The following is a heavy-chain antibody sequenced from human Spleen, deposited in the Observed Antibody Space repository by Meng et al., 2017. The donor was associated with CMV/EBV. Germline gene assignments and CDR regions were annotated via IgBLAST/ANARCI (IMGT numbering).Heavy chain of an antibody. V-gene: IGHV4-39*01. D-gene: IGHD3-3*01. CDR1: GGSIDSNNYY. J-gene: IGHJ4*02. CDR2: IYYSGDT. Sequence: TVSGGSIDSNNYYWGWIRQPPGKGLEWIANIYYSGDTYYNPSLKSRVTISVDTSESQFSLKLRSVTAADTAVYYCARLKRFLDYFDYWGQGTLVTVSS. CDR3: ARLKRFLDYFDY.